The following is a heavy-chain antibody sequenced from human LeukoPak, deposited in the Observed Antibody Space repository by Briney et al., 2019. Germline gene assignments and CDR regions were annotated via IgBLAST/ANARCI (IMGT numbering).Heavy chain of an antibody. J-gene: IGHJ4*02. CDR1: GGSISSYY. Sequence: SEPLSLPCTVSGGSISSYYWSWIRQPPGKGLEWIGYIYYSGSTNYSPSLQSRVTISVGTSKNQFSLKLSSVTAADTAVYYCASHYYDSSGYQDYWGQGTLVTVSS. V-gene: IGHV4-59*01. D-gene: IGHD3-22*01. CDR3: ASHYYDSSGYQDY. CDR2: IYYSGST.